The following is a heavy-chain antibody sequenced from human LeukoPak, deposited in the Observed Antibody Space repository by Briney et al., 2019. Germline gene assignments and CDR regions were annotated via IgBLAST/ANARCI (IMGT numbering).Heavy chain of an antibody. V-gene: IGHV3-7*01. CDR2: IKQDGGEK. J-gene: IGHJ4*02. CDR3: TRLGGSYYTY. Sequence: GRSLRLSCAASGFTFSSYWMSWVRQAPGKGLEWVANIKQDGGEKYYVDSVKGRFTISRDNAKNSLLLQMNSLRAEDTAVYYCTRLGGSYYTYWGQGTLVTVSS. CDR1: GFTFSSYW. D-gene: IGHD1-26*01.